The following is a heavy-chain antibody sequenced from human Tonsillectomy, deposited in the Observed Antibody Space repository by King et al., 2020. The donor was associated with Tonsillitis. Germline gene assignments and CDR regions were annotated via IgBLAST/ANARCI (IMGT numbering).Heavy chain of an antibody. CDR3: ARSVSGSFDY. D-gene: IGHD1-26*01. CDR1: GGSISSSVHY. V-gene: IGHV4-39*02. CDR2: MYYSGTI. J-gene: IGHJ4*02. Sequence: LQLQESGPGVVKTSETLSLTCTVSGGSISSSVHYWAWIRQPPGKGLEWIGYMYYSGTIFYNPSLTSQITIPGGTSENRFSLKLSSVTAADTAVYFCARSVSGSFDYWGQGALVTVSS.